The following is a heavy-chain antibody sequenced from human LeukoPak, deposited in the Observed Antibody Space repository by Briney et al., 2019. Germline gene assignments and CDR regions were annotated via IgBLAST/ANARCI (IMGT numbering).Heavy chain of an antibody. V-gene: IGHV1-2*02. D-gene: IGHD3-10*01. J-gene: IGHJ4*02. CDR3: ERVAMVRGVIQTVYFDY. CDR2: INPNSGGT. Sequence: GASVKVSCKASGYTFTGYYMHWVGQAPGQGLELMGGINPNSGGTNYAQKFQGRVTMTRDTSISTAYMDLRRLRSDDTAVYYCERVAMVRGVIQTVYFDYWGQGTLVTVSS. CDR1: GYTFTGYY.